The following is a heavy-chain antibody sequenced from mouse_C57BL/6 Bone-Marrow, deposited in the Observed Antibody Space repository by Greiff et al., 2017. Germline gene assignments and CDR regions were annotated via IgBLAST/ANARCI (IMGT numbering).Heavy chain of an antibody. CDR3: ARRGGNYGAWFAY. CDR1: RFTFSSYG. V-gene: IGHV5-6*01. J-gene: IGHJ3*01. D-gene: IGHD2-1*01. Sequence: VQLKESGGDLVKPGGSLKLSCAASRFTFSSYGMSWVRQTPDKRLEWVATISSGGSYTYYPDSVKGRFTISRDNAKNTLYLQMSSLKSEDTAMYYCARRGGNYGAWFAYWGQGTLVTVSA. CDR2: ISSGGSYT.